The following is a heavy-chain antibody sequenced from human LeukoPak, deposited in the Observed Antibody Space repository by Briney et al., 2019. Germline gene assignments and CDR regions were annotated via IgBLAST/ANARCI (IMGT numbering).Heavy chain of an antibody. J-gene: IGHJ6*02. V-gene: IGHV1-69*01. D-gene: IGHD3-10*01. CDR3: ARDLPRRLRDYGMGV. Sequence: WASVKVSCTASGGTFSSYAISWVRQAPGQGLEWMGGIIPIFGTANYAQKFQGRVTITADESTSTAYMELSSLRSEDTAVYYCARDLPRRLRDYGMGVWGQGTTVTVSS. CDR2: IIPIFGTA. CDR1: GGTFSSYA.